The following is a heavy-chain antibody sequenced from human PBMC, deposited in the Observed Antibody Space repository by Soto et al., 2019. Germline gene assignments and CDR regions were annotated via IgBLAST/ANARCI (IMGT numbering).Heavy chain of an antibody. Sequence: SETMFLTIAVYCGNFRGFYLSRIRQPPGKGLEWIGEINHSGSTNYNPSLKSRVTISVDTSKNQFSLKLSSVTAADTAVYYCARGRLAMITFGGVIVDAFDIWGQGTMVTVSS. D-gene: IGHD3-16*02. CDR2: INHSGST. V-gene: IGHV4-34*01. CDR3: ARGRLAMITFGGVIVDAFDI. J-gene: IGHJ3*02. CDR1: CGNFRGFY.